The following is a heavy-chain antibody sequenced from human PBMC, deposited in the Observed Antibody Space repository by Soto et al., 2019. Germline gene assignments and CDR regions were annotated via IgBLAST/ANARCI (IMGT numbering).Heavy chain of an antibody. CDR1: GYTFTRYA. CDR3: ARVVNSLIASAGTSALDY. CDR2: INAGNGNT. Sequence: QVQLVQSGAEVTKPGASVKVSFKASGYTFTRYAMHWVRHAPGQRLEWMGWINAGNGNTKYSQKFQSRVTITRETSARTAYIERRSRRDEATAVYYCARVVNSLIASAGTSALDYWGQGTLVTVSS. V-gene: IGHV1-3*01. J-gene: IGHJ4*02. D-gene: IGHD6-13*01.